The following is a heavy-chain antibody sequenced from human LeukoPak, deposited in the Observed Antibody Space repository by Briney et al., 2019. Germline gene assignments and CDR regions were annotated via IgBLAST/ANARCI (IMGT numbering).Heavy chain of an antibody. CDR1: GFTFSSHW. V-gene: IGHV3-74*01. CDR2: ITTDVTNT. Sequence: GGSLRLSCAAAGFTFSSHWMHWVRQVPGKGLVWVSRITTDVTNTAYADSVRGRLTISRDNAKNTLYLQMNSLRAEAAAASDCARHRGAGAPFDPWGQGTLVTVSS. CDR3: ARHRGAGAPFDP. J-gene: IGHJ5*02. D-gene: IGHD1-26*01.